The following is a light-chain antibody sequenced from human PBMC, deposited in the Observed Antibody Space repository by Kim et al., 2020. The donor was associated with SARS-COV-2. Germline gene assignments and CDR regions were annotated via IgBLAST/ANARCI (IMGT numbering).Light chain of an antibody. J-gene: IGLJ3*02. CDR3: QSYDSSLSGEWV. Sequence: QSVLTQPPSVSGAPGQSVTISCTGSSSNIGAGYDVQWYQQLPRTAPKLLIYGNNARPSGVPDRFSGSKSGTSASLAITGLQTEDEADYYCQSYDSSLSGEWVFGGGTQLTVL. V-gene: IGLV1-40*01. CDR2: GNN. CDR1: SSNIGAGYD.